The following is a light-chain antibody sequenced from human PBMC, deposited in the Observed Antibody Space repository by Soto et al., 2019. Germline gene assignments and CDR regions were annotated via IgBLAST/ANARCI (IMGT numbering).Light chain of an antibody. Sequence: AIQVTQSPSSLSASVGDRVTITCRTSQGIRSALGWYQQKPGKVPKLLIYAASTLQSGVPSRFGGSVSGRDCTLSISSLQPEDFATYYCLLEYDYFWAFGQGTKLEIK. J-gene: IGKJ1*01. V-gene: IGKV1-6*01. CDR3: LLEYDYFWA. CDR2: AAS. CDR1: QGIRSA.